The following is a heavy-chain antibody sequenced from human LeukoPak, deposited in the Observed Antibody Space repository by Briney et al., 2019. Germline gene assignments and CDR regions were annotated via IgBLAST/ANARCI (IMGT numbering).Heavy chain of an antibody. D-gene: IGHD3-10*01. CDR2: IYPGDSDT. J-gene: IGHJ4*02. CDR3: ARTTYYYGSGSYYNI. Sequence: GESLKISCKGSGYSFTSYWIGWVRQMPGKGLEWMGIIYPGDSDTRYSPSFQGQVTISADKSISTAYLQWSSLKALDTAMYYCARTTYYYGSGSYYNIWGQGTLVTVSS. CDR1: GYSFTSYW. V-gene: IGHV5-51*01.